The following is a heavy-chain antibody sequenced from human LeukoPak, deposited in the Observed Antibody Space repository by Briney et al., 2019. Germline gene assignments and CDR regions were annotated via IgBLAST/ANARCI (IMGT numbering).Heavy chain of an antibody. CDR2: ISGSGGST. CDR3: ASLRLVSGSYSDFDY. V-gene: IGHV3-23*01. Sequence: GGSLRLFCAASGFTFSSYAMSWVRQAPGKGLEWVSAISGSGGSTYYADSVKGRFTISRDNSKNTLYLQMNSLRAEDTAVYYCASLRLVSGSYSDFDYWGQGTLVTVSS. J-gene: IGHJ4*02. D-gene: IGHD1-26*01. CDR1: GFTFSSYA.